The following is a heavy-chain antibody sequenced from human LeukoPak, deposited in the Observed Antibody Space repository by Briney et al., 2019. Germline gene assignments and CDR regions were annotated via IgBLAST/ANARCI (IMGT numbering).Heavy chain of an antibody. V-gene: IGHV1-8*01. CDR3: ARGTRGDILTGYSLGY. Sequence: ASVEVSCKASGYTFTSYDINWVRQATGQGLEWMGWMNPNSGNTGYAQKFQGRVTMTRNTSISTAYMEVSSLRSEDTAVYYCARGTRGDILTGYSLGYWGQGTLVTVSS. J-gene: IGHJ4*02. CDR2: MNPNSGNT. CDR1: GYTFTSYD. D-gene: IGHD3-9*01.